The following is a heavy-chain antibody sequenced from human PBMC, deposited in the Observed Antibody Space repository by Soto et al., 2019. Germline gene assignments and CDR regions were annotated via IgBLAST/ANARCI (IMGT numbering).Heavy chain of an antibody. V-gene: IGHV3-30*03. CDR3: ARYIPGVRYYGMDV. Sequence: GGSLRLSCAASGFTFSSYGMHWVRQAPGKGLEWVAVISDGGTNKYYADSVKGRFTISRDNSRNTLFLQMYSLRAEDTAVYYCARYIPGVRYYGMDVWGQGTTVTVSS. D-gene: IGHD2-2*01. CDR2: ISDGGTNK. J-gene: IGHJ6*02. CDR1: GFTFSSYG.